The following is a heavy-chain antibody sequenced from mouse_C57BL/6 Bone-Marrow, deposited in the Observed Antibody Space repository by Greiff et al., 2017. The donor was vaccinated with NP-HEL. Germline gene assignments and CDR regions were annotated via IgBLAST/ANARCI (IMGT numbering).Heavy chain of an antibody. CDR1: GFTFSDYG. CDR3: ARPGTGTFAY. CDR2: ISSGSSTI. Sequence: EVQLVESGGGLVKPGGSLKLSCAASGFTFSDYGMHWVRQAPEKGLEWVAYISSGSSTIYYADTVKGRFTISRDNAKNTLFLQMTSLRSEDTAMYYCARPGTGTFAYWGQGTLVTVSA. V-gene: IGHV5-17*01. D-gene: IGHD4-1*01. J-gene: IGHJ3*01.